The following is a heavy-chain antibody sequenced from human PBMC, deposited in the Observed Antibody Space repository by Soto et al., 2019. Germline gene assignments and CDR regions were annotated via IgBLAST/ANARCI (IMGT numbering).Heavy chain of an antibody. CDR3: AKVTKRAAAGRYEYYKYGMDV. J-gene: IGHJ6*02. CDR2: ISGSGGSS. V-gene: IGHV3-23*01. D-gene: IGHD6-13*01. CDR1: GFAFSTYA. Sequence: GGSLRLSCAASGFAFSTYAMTWVRQAPGKGLEWVSAISGSGGSSYYAASVKGRFTISRDNSKNTLYLQMNGLRAEDAALYYCAKVTKRAAAGRYEYYKYGMDVWGQGTTVTVSS.